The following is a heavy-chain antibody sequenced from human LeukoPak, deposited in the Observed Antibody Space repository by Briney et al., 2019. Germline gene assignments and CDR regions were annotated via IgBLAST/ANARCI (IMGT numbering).Heavy chain of an antibody. Sequence: PSETLSLTCAVYGGSFSGYYWSWIRQPPEKGLEWIGEINHSGSTNYNPSLKSRVTISVDTSKNQFSLKLSSATAADTAVYYCARKEKVWGYYGMDVWGNGTTVTVSS. CDR3: ARKEKVWGYYGMDV. V-gene: IGHV4-34*01. CDR2: INHSGST. CDR1: GGSFSGYY. D-gene: IGHD3-16*01. J-gene: IGHJ6*04.